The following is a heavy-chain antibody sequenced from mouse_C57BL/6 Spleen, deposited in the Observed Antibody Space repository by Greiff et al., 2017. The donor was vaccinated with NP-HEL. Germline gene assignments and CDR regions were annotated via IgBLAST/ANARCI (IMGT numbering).Heavy chain of an antibody. D-gene: IGHD2-5*01. CDR1: GYTFTSYW. J-gene: IGHJ4*01. V-gene: IGHV1-72*01. CDR2: IDPNSGGT. Sequence: QVQLQQPGAELVKPGASVKLSCKASGYTFTSYWMHWVKQRPGRGLEWIGRIDPNSGGTKYNEKFKSKATLTVDKPSSTAYMRLSSLTSEDSAVYYCARYYYSNYGGYAMDYWGQGTSVTVSS. CDR3: ARYYYSNYGGYAMDY.